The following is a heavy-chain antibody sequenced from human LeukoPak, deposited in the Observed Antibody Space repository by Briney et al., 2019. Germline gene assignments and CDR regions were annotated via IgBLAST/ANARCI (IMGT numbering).Heavy chain of an antibody. CDR1: GGTFSSYT. CDR2: IIPIFGSA. V-gene: IGHV1-69*01. CDR3: ATATMVRDVHFDY. D-gene: IGHD3-10*01. J-gene: IGHJ4*02. Sequence: SVKVSCKASGGTFSSYTTTWVRQAPGQGLEWMGGIIPIFGSANYAQKFQGRVTITADESTSTAYMELSSLRSEDTAVYYCATATMVRDVHFDYWGQGTLVTVSS.